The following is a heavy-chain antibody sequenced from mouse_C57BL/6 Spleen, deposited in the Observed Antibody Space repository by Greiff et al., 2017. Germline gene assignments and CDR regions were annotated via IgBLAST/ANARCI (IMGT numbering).Heavy chain of an antibody. J-gene: IGHJ3*01. CDR3: EREEKSSGYVQAWFAY. CDR1: GYAFSSSW. D-gene: IGHD3-2*02. Sequence: VQLQQSGPELVKPGASVKISCKASGYAFSSSWMNWVKQRPGKGLEWIGRIYPGDGDTNYNGKFKGKATLTADKSSSTAYMQLSSLTSEDSAVYFCEREEKSSGYVQAWFAYWGQGTLVTVSA. V-gene: IGHV1-82*01. CDR2: IYPGDGDT.